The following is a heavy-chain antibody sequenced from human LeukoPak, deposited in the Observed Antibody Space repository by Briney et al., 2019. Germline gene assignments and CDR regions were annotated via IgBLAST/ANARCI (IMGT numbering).Heavy chain of an antibody. V-gene: IGHV3-23*01. CDR2: VPGSGSST. J-gene: IGHJ4*02. CDR3: AKDLKAVLFAYFDY. Sequence: GGSLRLSCAASGFTFSNYAMSWVRLAPGKGLEWVSTVPGSGSSTSYADSVQGRFTISRDNSKNTLYLQMNSLRAEDTAVYYCAKDLKAVLFAYFDYWGQGALVTVSS. D-gene: IGHD3-16*01. CDR1: GFTFSNYA.